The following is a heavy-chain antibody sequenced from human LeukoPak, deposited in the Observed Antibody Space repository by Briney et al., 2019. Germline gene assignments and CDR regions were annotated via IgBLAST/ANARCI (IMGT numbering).Heavy chain of an antibody. D-gene: IGHD6-19*01. V-gene: IGHV3-74*03. CDR1: GFTFSSYW. CDR2: VKGDGRET. CDR3: ANFERTVAGPYNWFDP. Sequence: PGGSLRLSCAASGFTFSSYWMHWVRQVPGKGLMWVARVKGDGRETSYADSVKGRFTITRDNSKNTLYLQMNSLRAEDTAVYYCANFERTVAGPYNWFDPWGQGTLVTVSS. J-gene: IGHJ5*02.